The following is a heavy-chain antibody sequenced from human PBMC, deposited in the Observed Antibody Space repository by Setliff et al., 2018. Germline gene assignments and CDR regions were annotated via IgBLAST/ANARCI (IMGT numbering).Heavy chain of an antibody. V-gene: IGHV4-4*07. CDR3: ARERTIFGILVISGWFDP. CDR2: VSASGST. D-gene: IGHD3-3*01. J-gene: IGHJ5*02. Sequence: KPSETLSLTCTVSGASISDYYWTWIRQPAGKELEWIGRVSASGSTTYNPSLKSRVTMPVDTSRNQISLNLTSVTAADTAMYYCARERTIFGILVISGWFDPWGQGTVVTVSS. CDR1: GASISDYY.